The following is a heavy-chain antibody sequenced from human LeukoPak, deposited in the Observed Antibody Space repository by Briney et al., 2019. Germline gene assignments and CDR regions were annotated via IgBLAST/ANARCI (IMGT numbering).Heavy chain of an antibody. V-gene: IGHV3-48*01. Sequence: GGSLRLSCAASGFTFSSYSMLWVRQAQGKGLVWVSYISSSSSTIYHADSVKGRVTISRDNAKNSLYLLMNTLRAEDTAVYYCARDRHKYSYDIGGYPPYWGQGTLVTVSS. CDR3: ARDRHKYSYDIGGYPPY. CDR1: GFTFSSYS. D-gene: IGHD3-22*01. CDR2: ISSSSSTI. J-gene: IGHJ4*02.